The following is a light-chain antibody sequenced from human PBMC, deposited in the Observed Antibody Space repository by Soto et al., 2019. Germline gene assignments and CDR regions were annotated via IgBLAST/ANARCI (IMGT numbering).Light chain of an antibody. V-gene: IGKV3-11*01. J-gene: IGKJ3*01. CDR2: DAS. Sequence: EIVLTQSTATLSLSPGERATLSCRASQSVSSYLAWYQQKPGQAPRLLIYDASNRATGIPARFSGSGSGTDFTLTISSLETEDFAVYYCQQRSNWPLFTFGPGTKVDIK. CDR3: QQRSNWPLFT. CDR1: QSVSSY.